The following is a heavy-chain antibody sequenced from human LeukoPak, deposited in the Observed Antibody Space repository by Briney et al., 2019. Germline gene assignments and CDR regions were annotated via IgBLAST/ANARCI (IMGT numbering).Heavy chain of an antibody. CDR2: ISGSGSYT. J-gene: IGHJ4*02. V-gene: IGHV3-23*01. CDR3: AKRRYDSSGHFDS. Sequence: GGSLRLSCAASGFTVSDYSMSWVRQAPGKGLEWVSAISGSGSYTDYADSVKGRFTISKDNSKNTLYMRMSSLRAEDTAVYYCAKRRYDSSGHFDSWGQGTLVTVSS. CDR1: GFTVSDYS. D-gene: IGHD3-22*01.